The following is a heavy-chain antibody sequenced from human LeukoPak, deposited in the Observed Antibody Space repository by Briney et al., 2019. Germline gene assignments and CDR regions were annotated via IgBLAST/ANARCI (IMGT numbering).Heavy chain of an antibody. CDR2: FDPEDGET. D-gene: IGHD3-16*02. CDR3: ATEGRSDYVWGSYPKFDY. CDR1: GHTLTELS. Sequence: ASVKVSCKFSGHTLTELSMHRVRQAPGKGLEWMGGFDPEDGETIYAQKFQGRVTMTEDTSTDTAYMELSSLRSEDTAVYYCATEGRSDYVWGSYPKFDYWGQGTLVTVSS. J-gene: IGHJ4*02. V-gene: IGHV1-24*01.